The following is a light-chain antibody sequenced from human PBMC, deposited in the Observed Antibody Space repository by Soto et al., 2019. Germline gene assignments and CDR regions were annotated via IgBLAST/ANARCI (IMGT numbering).Light chain of an antibody. J-gene: IGLJ3*02. CDR2: RNN. CDR3: ASWDDSLSGWV. Sequence: QSVLTQPPSASGTPGQRVTISCSGSRSNLGTNYVYWYQQFPGTAPKVLIYRNNQRPSGVPDRFSGSKSGTSASLAISGLRSEDEADYYCASWDDSLSGWVFGGGTKVTVL. CDR1: RSNLGTNY. V-gene: IGLV1-47*01.